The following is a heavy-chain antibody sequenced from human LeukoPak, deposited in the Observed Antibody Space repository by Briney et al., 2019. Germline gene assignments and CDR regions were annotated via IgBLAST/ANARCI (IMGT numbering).Heavy chain of an antibody. CDR1: GLTFTSYA. J-gene: IGHJ4*02. V-gene: IGHV3-23*01. D-gene: IGHD6-19*01. CDR3: ARSAYSSGWYRFAIDY. CDR2: IGGGGETI. Sequence: GGSLRPSCAASGLTFTSYAMSWVLQAPGTGVGWVSAIGGGGETIDYADSVKGRFTNSRDNSENTLYLQMNRLRADDTALYYCARSAYSSGWYRFAIDYWGQGTLVIVSS.